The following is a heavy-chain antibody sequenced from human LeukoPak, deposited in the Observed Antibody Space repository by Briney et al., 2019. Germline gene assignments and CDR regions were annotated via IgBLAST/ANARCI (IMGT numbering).Heavy chain of an antibody. CDR2: INPNSGGT. CDR3: ARAWGSGSYWAPGGYFDY. V-gene: IGHV1-2*02. Sequence: GASVKVSCKASGYTFTGYYMHWVRQAPGQGLEWMGWINPNSGGTNYAQKFQGRVTMTRDTSISTAYMELSRLRSDDTAVYYCARAWGSGSYWAPGGYFDYWGQGTLVTVSS. D-gene: IGHD1-26*01. CDR1: GYTFTGYY. J-gene: IGHJ4*02.